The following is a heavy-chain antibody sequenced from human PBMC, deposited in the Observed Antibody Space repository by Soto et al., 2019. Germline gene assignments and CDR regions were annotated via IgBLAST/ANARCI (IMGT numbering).Heavy chain of an antibody. D-gene: IGHD6-19*01. CDR2: IWYDGSNK. Sequence: PGGSLRLSCAASGFTFSSYGMHWVRQAPGKGLEWVAVIWYDGSNKYYADSVKGRFTISRDNSKNTLYLQMNSLRAEDTVVYYCARVPGYSSGWYWYFDLWGRGTLVTVSS. J-gene: IGHJ2*01. V-gene: IGHV3-33*01. CDR1: GFTFSSYG. CDR3: ARVPGYSSGWYWYFDL.